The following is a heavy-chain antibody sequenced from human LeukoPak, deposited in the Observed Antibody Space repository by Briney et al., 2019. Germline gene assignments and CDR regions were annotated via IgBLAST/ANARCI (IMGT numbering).Heavy chain of an antibody. V-gene: IGHV4-39*07. Sequence: SETLSLTCTVSGGSISSSSYYWGWIRQPPGKGLEWIGSIYYSGSTYYNPSLKSRVTISVDTSKNQFSLKLSSVTAADTAVYYCASSGGYYDSSGSGYFDYWGQGTLVTVSS. CDR3: ASSGGYYDSSGSGYFDY. D-gene: IGHD3-22*01. CDR2: IYYSGST. J-gene: IGHJ4*02. CDR1: GGSISSSSYY.